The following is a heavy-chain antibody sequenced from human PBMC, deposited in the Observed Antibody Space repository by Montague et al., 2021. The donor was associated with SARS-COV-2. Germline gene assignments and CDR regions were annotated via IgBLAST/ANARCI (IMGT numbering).Heavy chain of an antibody. Sequence: SETLSLTCTVSGGSVSSGSFYWNWIRQPPGKGLELIGYIYYTGSXNYNPSLKSRVTISVDTSKNQFSLKLSSVPAAHTAVYYCASLRGSAEILTAFQGVSYFYGMDVWGQGTTVTVSS. CDR2: IYYTGSX. CDR3: ASLRGSAEILTAFQGVSYFYGMDV. J-gene: IGHJ6*02. D-gene: IGHD3-9*01. CDR1: GGSVSSGSFY. V-gene: IGHV4-61*01.